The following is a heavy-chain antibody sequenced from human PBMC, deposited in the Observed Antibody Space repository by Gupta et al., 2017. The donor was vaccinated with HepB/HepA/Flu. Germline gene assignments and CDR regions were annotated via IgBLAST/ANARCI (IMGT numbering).Heavy chain of an antibody. V-gene: IGHV3-72*01. J-gene: IGHJ4*02. CDR1: GFTFSDHY. CDR2: SRGKANSYTT. Sequence: EVQLVESGGGLVQPGGSLRLSCAASGFTFSDHYMDWVRQAPGKGLEWVGRSRGKANSYTTEYAASVKGRFSISRDDSKNSLYLQMNSLKTEDTAVYYCARVNPGYFDYWGQGTLVTVSS. CDR3: ARVNPGYFDY.